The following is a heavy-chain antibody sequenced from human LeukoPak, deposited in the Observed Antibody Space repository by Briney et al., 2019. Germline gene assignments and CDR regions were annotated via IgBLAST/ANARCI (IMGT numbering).Heavy chain of an antibody. V-gene: IGHV4-34*01. J-gene: IGHJ4*02. CDR3: AREDGSGWYRY. CDR1: GGSFSGYY. D-gene: IGHD6-19*01. CDR2: INHSGST. Sequence: PSETLSLTCAVYGGSFSGYYWSWIRQPPGKGLDWIGEINHSGSTNYNPSLKSRVTISVDTSKNQFSLKLSSVTAADTAVYYCAREDGSGWYRYWGQGTLVTVSS.